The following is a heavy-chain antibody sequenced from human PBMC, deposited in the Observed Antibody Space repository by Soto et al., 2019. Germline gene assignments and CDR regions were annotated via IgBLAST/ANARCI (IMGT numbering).Heavy chain of an antibody. J-gene: IGHJ4*02. CDR2: IIPMSDTP. CDR1: GGSFSSYT. CDR3: AREMDSSDYIWGTFDY. Sequence: QVQLVQSGAEVKMPGSSVKVSCKASGGSFSSYTISWVRQAPGQGLEWMGGIIPMSDTPNYAHNFQGRVTITADESTRTVYMELSSLRSDDTAVYYCAREMDSSDYIWGTFDYWGQGTLVTVSS. D-gene: IGHD3-16*01. V-gene: IGHV1-69*01.